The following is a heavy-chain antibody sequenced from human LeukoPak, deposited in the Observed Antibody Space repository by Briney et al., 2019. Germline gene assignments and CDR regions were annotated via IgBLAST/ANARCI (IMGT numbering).Heavy chain of an antibody. Sequence: SETLSLTFAVSGGSISSSNWWSWVRQPPGKGLEWIGEIYHSGSTNYNPPLKSRVTISVDTSKNQFSLKLSSVTAADTAVYYCARARAFDIWGQGTMVTVSS. CDR1: GGSISSSNW. CDR3: ARARAFDI. J-gene: IGHJ3*02. CDR2: IYHSGST. V-gene: IGHV4-4*02.